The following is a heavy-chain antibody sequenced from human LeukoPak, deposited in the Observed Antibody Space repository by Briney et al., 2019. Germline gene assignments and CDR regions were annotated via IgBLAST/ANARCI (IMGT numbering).Heavy chain of an antibody. CDR1: GYTFTSHG. J-gene: IGHJ4*02. V-gene: IGHV1-18*01. D-gene: IGHD5-24*01. Sequence: ASVKVSCKASGYTFTSHGISWVRQAPGQGLEWMTWISAYNGNTEYAQKFQGRVTMTADTSTSTAYMELRSLRSDDTAVYHCARDKVEMATIFDYWGQGTLVTVSS. CDR3: ARDKVEMATIFDY. CDR2: ISAYNGNT.